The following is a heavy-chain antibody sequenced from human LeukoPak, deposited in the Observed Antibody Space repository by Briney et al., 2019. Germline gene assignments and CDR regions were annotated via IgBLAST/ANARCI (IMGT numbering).Heavy chain of an antibody. V-gene: IGHV5-51*01. CDR1: GYSFTSYW. CDR2: INPGDSDT. CDR3: ARPTYYYDSSGYFDYFDY. Sequence: GESLKIPCKGSGYSFTSYWIGWVRQMLGKGLEWMGIINPGDSDTRYSPSLQGQVTISADKSISTAYLQWSSLKASDTAMYYCARPTYYYDSSGYFDYFDYWGQGTLVTVSS. J-gene: IGHJ4*02. D-gene: IGHD3-22*01.